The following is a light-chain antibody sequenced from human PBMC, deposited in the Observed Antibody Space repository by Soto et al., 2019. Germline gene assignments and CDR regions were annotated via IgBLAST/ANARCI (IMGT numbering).Light chain of an antibody. CDR2: EVS. V-gene: IGLV2-14*01. J-gene: IGLJ3*02. CDR3: SSFTSINTWV. Sequence: QSALTQPASVSGSPGQSITISCTGTSSDVGGYNYVSWDQQHPGKAPKLMLYEVSNRPSGVSNRFSGSKSGNTASLTISGLQAEDEADYYCSSFTSINTWVFGGGTKLTVL. CDR1: SSDVGGYNY.